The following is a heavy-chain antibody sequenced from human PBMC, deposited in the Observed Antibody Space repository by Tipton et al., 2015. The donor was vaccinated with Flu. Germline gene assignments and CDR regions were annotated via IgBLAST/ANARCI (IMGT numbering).Heavy chain of an antibody. Sequence: TLSLTCTVSGGSINSYYWSWIRQPAGKGLEWIGRIYSSGSTNYNPSLKSRVTMLVDTSKNQFSLKMSSVTAADTAVYYCARFSVRGESDYWGQGTLVLVSS. V-gene: IGHV4-4*07. CDR3: ARFSVRGESDY. D-gene: IGHD3-10*01. CDR2: IYSSGST. CDR1: GGSINSYY. J-gene: IGHJ4*02.